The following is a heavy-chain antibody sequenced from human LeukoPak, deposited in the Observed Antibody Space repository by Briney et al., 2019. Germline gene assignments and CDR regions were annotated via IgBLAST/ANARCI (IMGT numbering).Heavy chain of an antibody. CDR1: GYSFSNYW. Sequence: KTGESLKISCKGSGYSFSNYWIGWVRQMPGKGLEWMGIIYPGDSSIRYSPSFQGQVTISADKSISTAYLQWSSLKASDTAMYYCARHPGSSSWSWGDYWGQGTLVTVSS. CDR2: IYPGDSSI. V-gene: IGHV5-51*01. J-gene: IGHJ4*02. CDR3: ARHPGSSSWSWGDY. D-gene: IGHD6-13*01.